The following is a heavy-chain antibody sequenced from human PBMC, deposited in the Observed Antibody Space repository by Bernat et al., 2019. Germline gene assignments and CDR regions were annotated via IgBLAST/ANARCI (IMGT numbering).Heavy chain of an antibody. CDR3: ARVVGSGRFGGYYYYGMDV. J-gene: IGHJ6*02. CDR2: TYYRSKWYN. CDR1: GDSVSSNSAA. V-gene: IGHV6-1*01. Sequence: QVQLQQSGPGLVKPSQTLSLTCAISGDSVSSNSAAWNWIRQSPSRGLEWLGRTYYRSKWYNDYAVSVKSRITINPDTSKNQFSLQLNSVTPEDTAVYYCARVVGSGRFGGYYYYGMDVWGQGTTVTVSS. D-gene: IGHD3-10*01.